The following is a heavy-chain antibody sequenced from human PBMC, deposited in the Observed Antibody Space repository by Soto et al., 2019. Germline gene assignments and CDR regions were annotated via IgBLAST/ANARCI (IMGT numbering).Heavy chain of an antibody. J-gene: IGHJ6*03. CDR2: INHSGST. D-gene: IGHD4-4*01. CDR1: GGSFSGYY. CDR3: ARTVTRRYYYYYYYMDV. Sequence: SETLSLTCAVYGGSFSGYYWSWIRQPPGKGLEWIGEINHSGSTNYNPSLKSRVTISVDTSKNQFSLKLSSVTAADTAVYYCARTVTRRYYYYYYYMDVWGKGTTVTVSS. V-gene: IGHV4-34*01.